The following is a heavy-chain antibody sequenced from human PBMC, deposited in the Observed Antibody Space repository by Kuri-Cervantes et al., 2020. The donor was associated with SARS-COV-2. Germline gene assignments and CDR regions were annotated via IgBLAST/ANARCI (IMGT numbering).Heavy chain of an antibody. CDR3: ARSFDY. J-gene: IGHJ4*02. CDR1: GFTFSSYA. V-gene: IGHV3-30*04. CDR2: ISYDGSNK. Sequence: GGSLRLSCAASGFTFSSYAMHWVRQAPGKGLEWVAVISYDGSNKYYADSVKGRFTISRDNSKNTLYLQMNSLRAGDTAVYYCARSFDYWGQGTLVTVSS.